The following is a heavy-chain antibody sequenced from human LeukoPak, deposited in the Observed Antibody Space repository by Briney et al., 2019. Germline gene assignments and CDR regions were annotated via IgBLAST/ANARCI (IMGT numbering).Heavy chain of an antibody. CDR2: IYTSGRT. V-gene: IGHV4-61*02. D-gene: IGHD4-11*01. CDR1: GGSISSGSYY. Sequence: PSETLSLTCTVSGGSISSGSYYWSWIRQPAGKGLEWIGRIYTSGRTNYNPSLKSRVTISVDTSKNQLSLKLTSVTAADTAVYYCAREGGDYNKKIDYWGQGTLVTVSS. CDR3: AREGGDYNKKIDY. J-gene: IGHJ4*02.